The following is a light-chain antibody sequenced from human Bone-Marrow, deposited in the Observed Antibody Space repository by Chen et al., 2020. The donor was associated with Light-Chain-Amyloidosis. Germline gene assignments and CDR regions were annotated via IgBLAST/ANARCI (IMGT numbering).Light chain of an antibody. Sequence: DIQMTQSPSTLSASVGDRVTITCRASQSISSWLAWYQQKPGKAPKLLIYDASSLESGVPSRFSSSGSGTEFTLTISSLQPDDFATYYCQQYNSYAYTFGHGTKLEIK. CDR3: QQYNSYAYT. V-gene: IGKV1-5*01. CDR1: QSISSW. CDR2: DAS. J-gene: IGKJ2*01.